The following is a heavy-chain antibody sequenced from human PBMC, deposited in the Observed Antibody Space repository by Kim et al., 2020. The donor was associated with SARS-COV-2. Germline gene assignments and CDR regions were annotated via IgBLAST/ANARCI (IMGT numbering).Heavy chain of an antibody. Sequence: GGSLRLSCAASGFTFSDYYMSWIRQAPWKGLEWVSYISSSGSTIYYADSVKGRFTISRDNAKNSLYLQMNSLRAEDTAVYYCARDHLTYYYDSSGYYYDWGQGTLVTVSS. CDR2: ISSSGSTI. CDR1: GFTFSDYY. CDR3: ARDHLTYYYDSSGYYYD. J-gene: IGHJ4*02. V-gene: IGHV3-11*01. D-gene: IGHD3-22*01.